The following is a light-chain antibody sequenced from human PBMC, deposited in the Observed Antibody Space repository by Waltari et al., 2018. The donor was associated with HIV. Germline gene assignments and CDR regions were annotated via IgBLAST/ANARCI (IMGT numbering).Light chain of an antibody. CDR2: DNN. Sequence: HSVLTHPLSLSAAPLHTVTSSCSGISSTTSNNFLSWYQLRPGTAPKLPIYDNNKRPSGITERLSGSKAGTSATLGITGLQTGDEADYYCGTWDSSLSAVVFGTGTKVTVL. V-gene: IGLV1-51*01. CDR1: SSTTSNNF. J-gene: IGLJ1*01. CDR3: GTWDSSLSAVV.